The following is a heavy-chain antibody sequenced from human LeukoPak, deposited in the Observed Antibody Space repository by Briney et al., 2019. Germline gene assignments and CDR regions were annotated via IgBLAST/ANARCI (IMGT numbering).Heavy chain of an antibody. CDR1: GFTFEDYA. D-gene: IGHD3-22*01. CDR3: AKDIALYYSHGSGYVAGGAFDI. V-gene: IGHV3-9*01. CDR2: ISWNSGRI. Sequence: PGRSLRLSCAASGFTFEDYAMHWVRQVPGKGLEWVSGISWNSGRIGYADSVKGRFTVSRDNAKNSLYLQMDSLRAEDTALYYCAKDIALYYSHGSGYVAGGAFDIWGQGTMVTVSS. J-gene: IGHJ3*02.